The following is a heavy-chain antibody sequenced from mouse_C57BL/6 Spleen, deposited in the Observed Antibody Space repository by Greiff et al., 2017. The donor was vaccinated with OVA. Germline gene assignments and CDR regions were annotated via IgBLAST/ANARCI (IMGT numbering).Heavy chain of an antibody. J-gene: IGHJ2*01. D-gene: IGHD1-1*01. CDR2: IYPRSGNT. V-gene: IGHV1-81*01. CDR1: GYTFTSYG. CDR3: ARWTTVVATWYYFDY. Sequence: QVQLQESGAELARPGASVKLSCKASGYTFTSYGISWVKQRTGQGLEWIGEIYPRSGNTYYNEKFKGKATLTADKSSSTAYMELRSLTSEDSAVYFCARWTTVVATWYYFDYWGQGTTLTVSS.